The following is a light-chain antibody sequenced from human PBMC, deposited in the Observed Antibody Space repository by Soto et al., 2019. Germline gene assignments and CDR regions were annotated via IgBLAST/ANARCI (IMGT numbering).Light chain of an antibody. CDR1: QNVSSSY. V-gene: IGKV3-20*01. J-gene: IGKJ5*01. CDR2: GAS. Sequence: PGEISTLSCRASQNVSSSYLAWYQQKPGQAARLLIYGASSRATGIPDRFSGSGSGTDFTLTISRLEPEDFAVYYCQQYGSLFGHGTRLEIK. CDR3: QQYGSL.